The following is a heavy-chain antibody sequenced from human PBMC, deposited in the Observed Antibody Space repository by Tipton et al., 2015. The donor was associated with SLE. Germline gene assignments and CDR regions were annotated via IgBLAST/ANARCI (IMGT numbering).Heavy chain of an antibody. CDR2: TYHSGTT. CDR1: GYSISIGYH. J-gene: IGHJ3*02. D-gene: IGHD3-22*01. V-gene: IGHV4-38-2*02. CDR3: ARVDHYDSSGYYSDDAFDI. Sequence: TLSLTCTVSGYSISIGYHWGWIRQSPGKGLEWIGSTYHSGTTYYNPSLKSRVTISVDTSKNQFSLKLRSVTAADTAVYYCARVDHYDSSGYYSDDAFDIWGQGTMVTVSS.